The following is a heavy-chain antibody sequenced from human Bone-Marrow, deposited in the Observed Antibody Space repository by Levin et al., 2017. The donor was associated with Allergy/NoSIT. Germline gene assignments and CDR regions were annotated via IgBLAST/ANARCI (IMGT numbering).Heavy chain of an antibody. D-gene: IGHD1-26*01. Sequence: RGESLKISCKGSGYSFTSYWIGWVRQMPGKGLEWMGIIYPGDSDTRYSPSFQGQVTISADKSISTAYLQWSSLKASDTAMYYCARHELIGADGSYSPFDYWGQGTLVTVSS. J-gene: IGHJ4*02. CDR1: GYSFTSYW. CDR2: IYPGDSDT. V-gene: IGHV5-51*01. CDR3: ARHELIGADGSYSPFDY.